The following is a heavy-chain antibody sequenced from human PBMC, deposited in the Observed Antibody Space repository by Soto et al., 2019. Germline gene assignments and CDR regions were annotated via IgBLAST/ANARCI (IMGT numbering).Heavy chain of an antibody. CDR2: IMPGSSHI. V-gene: IGHV3-11*06. CDR3: AIEKVGVTSIHVFDI. D-gene: IGHD1-26*01. Sequence: LSLTCPVSGVSISSYYWSWIRQPTGKGLEWVSYIMPGSSHIFYADSVKGRFTISRDNAKNSLYLQMNSLTAEDTAVYYCAIEKVGVTSIHVFDIWGQGTMVTVSS. CDR1: GVSISSYY. J-gene: IGHJ3*02.